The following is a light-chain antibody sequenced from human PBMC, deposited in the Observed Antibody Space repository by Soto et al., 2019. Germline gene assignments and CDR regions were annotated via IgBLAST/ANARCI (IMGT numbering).Light chain of an antibody. V-gene: IGKV4-1*01. Sequence: DIVMTQSPDSLAVSLGERANVNCNSSQSLFDSSTNKNYLAWYQQKPGQPPKLLIYWASARESGVPDRFSGSGSGTHFTLTINTLQGEDVAVYYCQQYYSPLWTFGQGSKVEVK. CDR3: QQYYSPLWT. CDR1: QSLFDSSTNKNY. CDR2: WAS. J-gene: IGKJ1*01.